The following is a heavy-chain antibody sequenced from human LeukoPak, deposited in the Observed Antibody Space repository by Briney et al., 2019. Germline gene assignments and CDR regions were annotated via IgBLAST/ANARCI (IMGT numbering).Heavy chain of an antibody. CDR3: ARRRHIVVVVAATRGGAFDI. Sequence: SETLSLTCAVYGGSFSGYYWSWIRQPPGKGLEWIGEINHSGSTNYNPPLKSRVTISVDTSKNQFSLKLSSVTAADTAVYYCARRRHIVVVVAATRGGAFDIWGQGTMVTVSS. J-gene: IGHJ3*02. V-gene: IGHV4-34*01. CDR2: INHSGST. CDR1: GGSFSGYY. D-gene: IGHD2-15*01.